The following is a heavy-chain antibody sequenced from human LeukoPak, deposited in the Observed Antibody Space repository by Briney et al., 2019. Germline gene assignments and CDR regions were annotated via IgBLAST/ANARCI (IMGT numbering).Heavy chain of an antibody. D-gene: IGHD2-2*01. CDR3: ARDSCSSTSCYVSPYWFDP. CDR2: IYTRGWT. V-gene: IGHV4-4*07. CDR1: GGSVSSDY. J-gene: IGHJ5*02. Sequence: SQTLSLTCTVSGGSVSSDYWGWIRQPAGKGLEWVGRIYTRGWTSSNPTLKSRVTMAVEKSRDQLSLRLSSVTAADTAVYYCARDSCSSTSCYVSPYWFDPWGQGTLVTVSS.